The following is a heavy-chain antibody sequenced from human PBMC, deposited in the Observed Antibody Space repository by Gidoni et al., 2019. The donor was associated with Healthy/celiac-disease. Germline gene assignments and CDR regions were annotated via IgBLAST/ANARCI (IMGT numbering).Heavy chain of an antibody. V-gene: IGHV5-51*01. CDR3: ARLPYDILTGYIYYYMDV. J-gene: IGHJ6*03. D-gene: IGHD3-9*01. CDR1: GYSFTSYW. Sequence: EVQLVQSGAEVKKPGESLKISCKGSGYSFTSYWIGWVRQMPGKGLACMGIIYPGYSDTRYSPSFQGQVTISADKSISTAYLQWSSLKASDTAMYYCARLPYDILTGYIYYYMDVWGKGTTVTVSS. CDR2: IYPGYSDT.